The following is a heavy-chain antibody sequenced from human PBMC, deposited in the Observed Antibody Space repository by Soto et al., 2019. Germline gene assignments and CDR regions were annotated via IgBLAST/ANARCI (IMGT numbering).Heavy chain of an antibody. CDR2: MRGGGDDTT. J-gene: IGHJ4*02. CDR1: GFTFVTYE. Sequence: EVQLLESGGVLVQPGGSLRLSCTASGFTFVTYEMTWVRQAPGKGLDWVSTMRGGGDDTTYYADSVRGRFTISRDNSKNTLYMQMSRLRPEDTAVYYCVKGSWLDDCGGQGTLVTVSS. D-gene: IGHD3-9*01. V-gene: IGHV3-23*01. CDR3: VKGSWLDDC.